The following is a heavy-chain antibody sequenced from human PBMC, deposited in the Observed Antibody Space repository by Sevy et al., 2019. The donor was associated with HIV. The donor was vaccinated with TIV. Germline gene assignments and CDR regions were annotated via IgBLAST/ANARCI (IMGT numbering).Heavy chain of an antibody. V-gene: IGHV4-59*01. Sequence: SETLSLTCTVSGGSISSYYWSWIRQPPGKGLEWIGYIYYSGGTNYNPSLKSRVTISVDTSKNQFSLKLSSVTAADTAVYSCARDFSYYGSGSYHWFDPWGQGTLVTVSS. CDR2: IYYSGGT. CDR1: GGSISSYY. D-gene: IGHD3-10*01. CDR3: ARDFSYYGSGSYHWFDP. J-gene: IGHJ5*02.